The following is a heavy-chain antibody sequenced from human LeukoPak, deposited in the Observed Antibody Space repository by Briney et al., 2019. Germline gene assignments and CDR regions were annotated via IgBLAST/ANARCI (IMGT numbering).Heavy chain of an antibody. D-gene: IGHD6-19*01. CDR1: GFTFSSYE. CDR2: IKQDGSEN. J-gene: IGHJ4*02. V-gene: IGHV3-7*01. CDR3: ARVQGSSGPGIFEY. Sequence: GGSLRLSCAASGFTFSSYEMNWVRQAPGKGLEGVANIKQDGSENFYVDSVKGRFTISRDNAKKSLYLQMNSLRVEDTAVYYCARVQGSSGPGIFEYWGQGTLVTVSS.